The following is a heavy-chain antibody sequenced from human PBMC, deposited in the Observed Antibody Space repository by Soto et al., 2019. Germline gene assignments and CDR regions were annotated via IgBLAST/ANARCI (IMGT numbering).Heavy chain of an antibody. CDR1: GGTFSSYA. Sequence: QVQLVQSGAEVKKPGSSVKVSCKASGGTFSSYAISWVRQAPGQGLEWMGGIIPIFGTANYAQKFQGRVTITADESTSTASMELSSLRSEHTAVYYCARLDSRGVWLGYWGQGTLVTVSS. D-gene: IGHD3-16*01. CDR2: IIPIFGTA. V-gene: IGHV1-69*01. J-gene: IGHJ4*02. CDR3: ARLDSRGVWLGY.